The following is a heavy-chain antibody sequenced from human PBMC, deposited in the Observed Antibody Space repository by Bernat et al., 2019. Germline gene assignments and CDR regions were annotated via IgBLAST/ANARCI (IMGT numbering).Heavy chain of an antibody. CDR1: GFTFGSYA. CDR2: ISYDGSNK. Sequence: QVQLVESGGGVVQPGRSLRLSCAASGFTFGSYAMHWVRQAPGKGLEWVAVISYDGSNKYYADSVKGRFTISRDNSKNTLYLQMNSLRAEDTAVYYCAREAGSSSWFDPWGQGTLVTVSS. V-gene: IGHV3-30-3*01. CDR3: AREAGSSSWFDP. J-gene: IGHJ5*02. D-gene: IGHD6-6*01.